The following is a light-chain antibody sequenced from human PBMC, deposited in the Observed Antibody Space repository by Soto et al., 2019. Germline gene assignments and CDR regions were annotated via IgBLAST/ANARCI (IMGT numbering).Light chain of an antibody. Sequence: EIVMTQSPATLSVSPGESATLSCRASQSVSSKLAWYQQKPGQAPRLLIYGASTRATGIPDRFSGSGSGTEFSLTISSLQSEDFAVYYCQQYNQWPQITFGQGTRLEI. V-gene: IGKV3-15*01. CDR1: QSVSSK. CDR3: QQYNQWPQIT. CDR2: GAS. J-gene: IGKJ5*01.